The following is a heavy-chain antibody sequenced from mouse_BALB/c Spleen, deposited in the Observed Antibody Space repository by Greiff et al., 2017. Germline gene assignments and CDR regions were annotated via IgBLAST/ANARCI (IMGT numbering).Heavy chain of an antibody. Sequence: EVKVVESGGGLVQPGGSLKLSCAASGFTFSSYGMSWVRQTPDKRLELVATINSNGGSTYYPDSVKGRFTISRDNAKNTLYLQMSSLKSEDTAMYYCARELDYWGQGTTLTVSS. J-gene: IGHJ2*01. V-gene: IGHV5-6-3*01. CDR1: GFTFSSYG. CDR2: INSNGGST. CDR3: ARELDY.